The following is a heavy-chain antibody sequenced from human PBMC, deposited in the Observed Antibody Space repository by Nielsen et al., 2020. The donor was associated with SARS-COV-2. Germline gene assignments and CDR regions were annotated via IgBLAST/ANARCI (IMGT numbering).Heavy chain of an antibody. V-gene: IGHV4-61*01. Sequence: SETLSLTCTVSGGSISSSSYYWSWIRQPPGKGLEWIGYIYYSGSTNYNPSLKSRVTISVDTSKNQFSLKLSSVTAADTAVYYCARDLNPGDFWSAVGMDVWGQGTTVTVSS. D-gene: IGHD3-3*01. CDR3: ARDLNPGDFWSAVGMDV. CDR2: IYYSGST. J-gene: IGHJ6*02. CDR1: GGSISSSSYY.